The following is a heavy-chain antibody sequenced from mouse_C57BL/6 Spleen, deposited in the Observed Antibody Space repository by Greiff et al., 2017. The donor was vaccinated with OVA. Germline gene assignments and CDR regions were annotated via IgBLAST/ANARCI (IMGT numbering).Heavy chain of an antibody. CDR3: ARRNYSNYVAMDY. V-gene: IGHV1-18*01. CDR2: INPNNGGT. J-gene: IGHJ4*01. Sequence: VQLKQSGPELVKPGASVKIPCKASGYTFTDYNMDWVKQSHGKSLEWIGDINPNNGGTIYNQKFKGKATLTVDKSSSTAYMELRSLTSEDTAVYYSARRNYSNYVAMDYWGQGTSVTVSS. D-gene: IGHD2-5*01. CDR1: GYTFTDYN.